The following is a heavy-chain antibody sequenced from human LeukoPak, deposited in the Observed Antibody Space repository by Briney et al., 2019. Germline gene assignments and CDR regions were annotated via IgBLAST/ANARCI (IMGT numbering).Heavy chain of an antibody. V-gene: IGHV1-18*04. CDR2: ISAYNGNT. CDR3: AAHSSSWYKSDY. D-gene: IGHD6-13*01. J-gene: IGHJ4*02. CDR1: GYTFTGYY. Sequence: ASVKVSCKASGYTFTGYYMHWVRQAPGQGLEWMGWISAYNGNTNYAQKLQGRVTMTTDTSTSTAYMELRSLRSDDTAVYYCAAHSSSWYKSDYWGQGTLVTVSS.